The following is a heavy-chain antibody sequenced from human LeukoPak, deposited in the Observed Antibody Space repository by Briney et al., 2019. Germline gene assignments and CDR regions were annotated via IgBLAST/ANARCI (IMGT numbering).Heavy chain of an antibody. CDR1: GYTLTELS. V-gene: IGHV1-24*01. D-gene: IGHD2-15*01. CDR2: FDPEDGET. CDR3: ATMYCSGGSCTLPLRANWFDP. Sequence: ASVKVSCKVSGYTLTELSMHWVRQAPGKGLEWMGGFDPEDGETIYAQKFQGRVTMTEDTSTDTAYMELSSLRSEDTAVYYCATMYCSGGSCTLPLRANWFDPWGQGTLVTVSS. J-gene: IGHJ5*02.